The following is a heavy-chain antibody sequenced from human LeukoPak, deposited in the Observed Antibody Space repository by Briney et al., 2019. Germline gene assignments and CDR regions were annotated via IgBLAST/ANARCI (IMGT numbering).Heavy chain of an antibody. CDR1: GSTFSSYA. D-gene: IGHD3-22*01. Sequence: ESSVKCSCKASGSTFSSYAISWVRQAPGQGLEWMGGIIPIFGTANYAQKFQGRVTITADESTSTAYMELSSLRSEDTAVYYCARGYDYYDSSGYYYSPGWFDPWGQGTLVTVSS. CDR3: ARGYDYYDSSGYYYSPGWFDP. V-gene: IGHV1-69*01. J-gene: IGHJ5*02. CDR2: IIPIFGTA.